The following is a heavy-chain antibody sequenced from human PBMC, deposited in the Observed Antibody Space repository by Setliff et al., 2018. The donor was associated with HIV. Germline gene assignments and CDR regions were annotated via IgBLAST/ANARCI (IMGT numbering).Heavy chain of an antibody. CDR2: MYYRGST. CDR3: ARGDYRIIAAAGSGWFDP. J-gene: IGHJ5*02. V-gene: IGHV4-39*01. Sequence: TLSLTCTVSGGSISRSSHYWGWIRQPPGKGLEWIGSMYYRGSTYYNPSLKSRVSISADTSNNQLSLNLKYVTAADTATYYCARGDYRIIAAAGSGWFDPWGQGTLVTVSS. D-gene: IGHD6-13*01. CDR1: GGSISRSSHY.